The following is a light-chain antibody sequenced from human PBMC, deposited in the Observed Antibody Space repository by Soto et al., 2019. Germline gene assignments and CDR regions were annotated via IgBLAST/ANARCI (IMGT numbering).Light chain of an antibody. CDR1: QSVSSRY. V-gene: IGKV3-20*01. Sequence: EIVFTQSTGTLSLSTGERAALSYRASQSVSSRYLAWYQQKPVRAPRLLIDGASSRATGIPDRFSGSGSGTDFTLTISRLEPEDLAVYYCQQYGSLVTFGQGTKVDIK. CDR3: QQYGSLVT. J-gene: IGKJ1*01. CDR2: GAS.